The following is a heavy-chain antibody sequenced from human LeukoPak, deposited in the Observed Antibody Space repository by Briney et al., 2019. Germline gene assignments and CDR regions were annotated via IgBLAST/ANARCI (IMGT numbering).Heavy chain of an antibody. CDR2: IWYDGSNK. D-gene: IGHD3-10*01. V-gene: IGHV3-30*02. J-gene: IGHJ4*02. Sequence: GGSLRLSCAASGFTFSSYSMNWVRRAPGKGLEWVAFIWYDGSNKYSADSVKGRFTISRDNSKNTLYLQMNSLRAEDTALYYCAKGFTYGSNYFDSWGQGTLVTVSS. CDR1: GFTFSSYS. CDR3: AKGFTYGSNYFDS.